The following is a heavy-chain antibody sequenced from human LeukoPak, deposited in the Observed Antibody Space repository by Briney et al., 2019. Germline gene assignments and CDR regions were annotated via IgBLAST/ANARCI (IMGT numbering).Heavy chain of an antibody. V-gene: IGHV1-2*02. CDR1: GYTFTDYY. CDR3: ARGILSGRPGGYFQH. CDR2: INPNSGGT. Sequence: ASVKVSCKASGYTFTDYYMHWVRQAPGQGLEWMGWINPNSGGTNYAQKFQGRVTMTRDTSISTAYMELSRLRSDDTAVYYCARGILSGRPGGYFQHWGQGTLVTVSS. J-gene: IGHJ1*01. D-gene: IGHD3-16*02.